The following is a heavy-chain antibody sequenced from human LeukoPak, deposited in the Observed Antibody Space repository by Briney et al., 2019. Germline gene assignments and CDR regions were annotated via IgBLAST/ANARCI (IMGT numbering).Heavy chain of an antibody. J-gene: IGHJ4*02. CDR3: ARSRLRVVVAAYNDY. CDR2: ISSGSTI. CDR1: GFTFSSYE. Sequence: GGSLRLSCAASGFTFSSYEMNWVRQAPGKGLEWVSYISSGSTIYYADSVKGRFTISRDNAKNSLYLQMNSLRGEDTAVYYCARSRLRVVVAAYNDYWGQGTLVTVSS. V-gene: IGHV3-48*03. D-gene: IGHD2-15*01.